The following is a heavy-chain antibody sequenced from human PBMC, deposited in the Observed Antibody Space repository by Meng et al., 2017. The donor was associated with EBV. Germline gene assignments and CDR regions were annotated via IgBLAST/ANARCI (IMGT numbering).Heavy chain of an antibody. Sequence: QVLLGQSGAEVKKPGASVKVSCKASGYTFTGYYMHWVRQAPGQGLEWMGRINPNSGGTNYAQKFQGRVTMTRDTSISTAYMELSRLRSDDTAVYYCAKGADLAAAGTFWFDPWGQGTLVTVSS. CDR1: GYTFTGYY. J-gene: IGHJ5*02. D-gene: IGHD6-13*01. CDR3: AKGADLAAAGTFWFDP. V-gene: IGHV1-2*06. CDR2: INPNSGGT.